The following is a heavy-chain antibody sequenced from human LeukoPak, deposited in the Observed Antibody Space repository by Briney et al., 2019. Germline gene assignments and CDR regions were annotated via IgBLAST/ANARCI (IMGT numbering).Heavy chain of an antibody. J-gene: IGHJ5*02. CDR1: GGSLSSGGYY. Sequence: SQTLSLTCTVSGGSLSSGGYYWRWLRQHPGKGLEWVGYIYYSGSTYYNPSLKSRVTISVDTSKNQFSLKLSSVTAADTAVYYCARGWKSCSSTSCYRAFDPWGQGTLVTVSS. CDR2: IYYSGST. CDR3: ARGWKSCSSTSCYRAFDP. D-gene: IGHD2-2*02. V-gene: IGHV4-31*03.